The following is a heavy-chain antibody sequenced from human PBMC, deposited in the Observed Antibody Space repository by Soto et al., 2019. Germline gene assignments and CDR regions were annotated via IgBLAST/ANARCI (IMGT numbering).Heavy chain of an antibody. D-gene: IGHD6-13*01. J-gene: IGHJ5*02. CDR1: GGSFSDYY. CDR3: ARDENVRVIAAAGNWFEP. V-gene: IGHV4-34*01. Sequence: PSETLSLTCAVYGGSFSDYYWSWIRQPPGKGLEWIGEINHSGSTNYNPSLKSRVTISVDTSKNQFSLKLKSVTAADTAVYYCARDENVRVIAAAGNWFEPWGQGTLVTVSS. CDR2: INHSGST.